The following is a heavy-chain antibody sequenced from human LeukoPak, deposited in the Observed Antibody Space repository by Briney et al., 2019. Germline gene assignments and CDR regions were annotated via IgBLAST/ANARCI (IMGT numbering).Heavy chain of an antibody. CDR1: GYPFTNSV. V-gene: IGHV7-4-1*01. CDR3: ASVGRFGVDY. J-gene: IGHJ4*02. D-gene: IGHD3-10*01. CDR2: INPNTGNP. Sequence: GASVKVSCKASGYPFTNSVVNWVRQAPGQGLEWMGWINPNTGNPTYAQDFTGRFVFSLDTSVSTAYLQIGSLQADDTAVYFCASVGRFGVDYWGQGTLVTVSS.